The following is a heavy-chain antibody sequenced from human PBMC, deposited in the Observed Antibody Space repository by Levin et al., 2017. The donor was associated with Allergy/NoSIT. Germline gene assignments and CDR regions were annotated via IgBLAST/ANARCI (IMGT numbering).Heavy chain of an antibody. CDR2: INPNSGGT. CDR1: GYTFTGYY. D-gene: IGHD2-2*01. CDR3: ATIGYCSSTSCSDLRSDP. V-gene: IGHV1-2*06. J-gene: IGHJ5*02. Sequence: VSVKVSCKASGYTFTGYYMHWVRQAPGQGLEWMGRINPNSGGTNYAQKFQGRVTMTRDTSISTAYMELSRLRSDDTAVYYCATIGYCSSTSCSDLRSDPWGQGTLVTVSS.